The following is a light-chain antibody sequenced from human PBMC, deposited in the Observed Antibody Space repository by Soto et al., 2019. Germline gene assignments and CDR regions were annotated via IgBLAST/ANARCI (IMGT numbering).Light chain of an antibody. V-gene: IGKV3-20*01. J-gene: IGKJ1*01. Sequence: EIVLTQSPGTLSLSPGERATFSCRASQSVSSSYLAWYQQKPGQAPRLLIYGASSRATGIPDRFSGSGSGTDFTLTISSLQPDDFATYYCQHYNSYSEAFGQGTKVDIK. CDR1: QSVSSSY. CDR3: QHYNSYSEA. CDR2: GAS.